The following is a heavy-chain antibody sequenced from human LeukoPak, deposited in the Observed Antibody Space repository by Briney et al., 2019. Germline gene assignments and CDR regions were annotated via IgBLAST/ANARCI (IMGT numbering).Heavy chain of an antibody. CDR3: ARGAVAGTDY. V-gene: IGHV4-59*01. CDR1: GGSFSGYY. Sequence: SETLSLTCAVYGGSFSGYYWSWIRQPPGKGLEWIGYIYYSGSTNYNPSLKSRVTISVDTSKNQFSLKLSSVTAADTAVYYCARGAVAGTDYWGQGTLVTASS. J-gene: IGHJ4*02. CDR2: IYYSGST. D-gene: IGHD6-19*01.